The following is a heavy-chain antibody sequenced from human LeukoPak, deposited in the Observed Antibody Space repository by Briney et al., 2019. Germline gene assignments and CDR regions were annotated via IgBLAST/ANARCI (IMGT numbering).Heavy chain of an antibody. CDR2: ISYDGSNK. D-gene: IGHD3-3*01. Sequence: GRSLRLSCAASGFTFSSYAMHWVRQAPGKGLEWVAVISYDGSNKYYADSVKGRFTTSRDNSKNTLYLQMNSLRAEDTAVYYCARTRPGDYDFWSGYYGMVDYWGQGTLVTVSS. V-gene: IGHV3-30*01. CDR1: GFTFSSYA. J-gene: IGHJ4*02. CDR3: ARTRPGDYDFWSGYYGMVDY.